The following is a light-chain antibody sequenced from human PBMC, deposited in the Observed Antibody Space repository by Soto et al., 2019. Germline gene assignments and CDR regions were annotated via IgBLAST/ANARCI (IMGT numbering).Light chain of an antibody. Sequence: EIVLTQSPATLSLSPGERATLSCRASQSVSSYLAWYQQKPGQAPRLLIYDASNRATGIPARFSGSGSGTDFTLTISSLEPEDFVVYYRQQRSNSLPPFTSGQGTRLGIK. CDR3: QQRSNSLPPFT. J-gene: IGKJ5*01. V-gene: IGKV3-11*01. CDR1: QSVSSY. CDR2: DAS.